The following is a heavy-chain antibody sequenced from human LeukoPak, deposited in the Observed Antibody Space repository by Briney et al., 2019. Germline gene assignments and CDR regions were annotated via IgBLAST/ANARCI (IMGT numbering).Heavy chain of an antibody. Sequence: GGSLRLSCAASGFTFSSYAMSWVRQAPGKGLEWVSAISGSGGSTYYADSVKGRFTISRDNSKNTLYLQMNSLRAEDTAVYYCAKTPFGGYFDWFDLFDYWGQGTLVTVSS. D-gene: IGHD3-9*01. CDR2: ISGSGGST. CDR3: AKTPFGGYFDWFDLFDY. CDR1: GFTFSSYA. J-gene: IGHJ4*02. V-gene: IGHV3-23*01.